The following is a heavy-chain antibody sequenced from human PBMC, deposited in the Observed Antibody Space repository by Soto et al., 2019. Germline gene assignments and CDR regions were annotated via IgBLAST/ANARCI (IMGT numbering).Heavy chain of an antibody. CDR3: VRAGSSSPSY. CDR2: ISTSSSTI. Sequence: GGSLRLSCAASGFTFSSYSMNWVRQAPGKGLEWVSFISTSSSTIYYADSVKGRFTISRDKVKNSLYLQMNSLRAEDTAVYYCVRAGSSSPSYWGQGTLVTVSS. V-gene: IGHV3-48*01. D-gene: IGHD2-15*01. CDR1: GFTFSSYS. J-gene: IGHJ4*02.